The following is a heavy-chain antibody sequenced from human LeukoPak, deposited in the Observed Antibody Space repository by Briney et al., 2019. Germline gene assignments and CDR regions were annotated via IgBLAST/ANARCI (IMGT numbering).Heavy chain of an antibody. Sequence: PSETLSLTCTVSGGSISSYYWSWIRQPPGKGLEWIGEINHSGSTNYNPSLKSRVTISVDTSKNQFSLKLSSVTAADTAVYYCARGLGYSYGPYYFDYWGQGTLVTVSS. J-gene: IGHJ4*02. CDR2: INHSGST. V-gene: IGHV4-34*01. CDR3: ARGLGYSYGPYYFDY. CDR1: GGSISSYY. D-gene: IGHD5-18*01.